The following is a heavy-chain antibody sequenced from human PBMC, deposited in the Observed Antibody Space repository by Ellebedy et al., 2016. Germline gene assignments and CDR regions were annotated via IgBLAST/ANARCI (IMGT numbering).Heavy chain of an antibody. D-gene: IGHD3-9*01. Sequence: GSLRLSXTVSGGSISSSSYYWGWIRQPPGKGLEWIGSIYYSGSTYYNPSLKSRVTISVDTSKNQFSLKLSSVTAADTAVYYCVRDGGYFEIDYWGQGTLVTVSS. CDR2: IYYSGST. CDR3: VRDGGYFEIDY. V-gene: IGHV4-39*07. CDR1: GGSISSSSYY. J-gene: IGHJ4*02.